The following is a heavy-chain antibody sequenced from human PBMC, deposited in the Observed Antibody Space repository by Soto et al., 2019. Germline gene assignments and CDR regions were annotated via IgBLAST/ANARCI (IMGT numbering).Heavy chain of an antibody. V-gene: IGHV4-30-4*01. Sequence: PSETLSLTCTVSGGSISSGDYYWSWIRQPPGKGLEWIGYIYYSGSTYYNPSLKSRVTISVDTSKNQFSLKLGSVTAADTAVYYYARERFTIFGVVTENYYYYGMDVWGQGTTLTVS. CDR1: GGSISSGDYY. CDR3: ARERFTIFGVVTENYYYYGMDV. J-gene: IGHJ6*02. D-gene: IGHD3-3*01. CDR2: IYYSGST.